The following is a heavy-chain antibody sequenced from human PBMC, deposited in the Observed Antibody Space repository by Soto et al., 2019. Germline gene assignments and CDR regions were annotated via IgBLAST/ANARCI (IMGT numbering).Heavy chain of an antibody. V-gene: IGHV3-48*03. J-gene: IGHJ4*02. CDR1: GFTFSSYE. CDR2: ISSSGNTI. Sequence: EVQLVESGGGLVQPGGSLRLSCAASGFTFSSYEMNWVRQAPGKGLEWVSYISSSGNTIYYADSVKGRFTISRDNAKNSLYLQMNSLRAEDTAVYYCARALDFWSGYLPDWGQGTLVTVSS. D-gene: IGHD3-3*01. CDR3: ARALDFWSGYLPD.